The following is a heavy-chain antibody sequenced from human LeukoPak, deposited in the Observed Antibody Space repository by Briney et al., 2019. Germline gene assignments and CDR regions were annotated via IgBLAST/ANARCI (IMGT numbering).Heavy chain of an antibody. D-gene: IGHD3-22*01. CDR2: INPGGGST. V-gene: IGHV1-46*01. CDR1: GYTFTNYY. CDR3: ARAQAWDSSDPNWFDP. Sequence: ASVKVSCKASGYTFTNYYMHWVRQAPGQGLEWMGIINPGGGSTSYAQKFQGRVTMTRDTSTSTVYMELSRLRSEDTAVYYCARAQAWDSSDPNWFDPWGQGTLVTVSS. J-gene: IGHJ5*02.